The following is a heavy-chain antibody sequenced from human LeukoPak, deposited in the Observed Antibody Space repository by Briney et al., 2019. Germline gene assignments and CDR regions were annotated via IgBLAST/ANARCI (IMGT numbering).Heavy chain of an antibody. J-gene: IGHJ4*02. CDR2: IYYSGTT. CDR3: ARDLEMATPVGEDGY. Sequence: SETLSLTCIVSGGSISSSSYYWGWIRQPPGKGLEWIGSIYYSGTTYYNPSLKSRVTISVDTSKNQFSLKLSSVTAADTAVYYCARDLEMATPVGEDGYWGQGTLVTVSS. CDR1: GGSISSSSYY. D-gene: IGHD5-24*01. V-gene: IGHV4-39*07.